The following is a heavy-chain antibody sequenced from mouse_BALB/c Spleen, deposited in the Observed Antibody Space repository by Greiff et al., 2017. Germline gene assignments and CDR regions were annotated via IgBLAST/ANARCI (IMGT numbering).Heavy chain of an antibody. J-gene: IGHJ2*01. CDR1: GYNFTSYW. V-gene: IGHV1-55*01. CDR2: IYPGSGGT. Sequence: VQLQQPGAELVKPGTSVKLSCKASGYNFTSYWINWVKLRPGQGLEWIGDIYPGSGGTNYNEKFKSKATLTVDTSSSTAYMQLSSLASEDSALYYCARYPYYYGSSYVFDYWGQGTTLTVSS. CDR3: ARYPYYYGSSYVFDY. D-gene: IGHD1-1*01.